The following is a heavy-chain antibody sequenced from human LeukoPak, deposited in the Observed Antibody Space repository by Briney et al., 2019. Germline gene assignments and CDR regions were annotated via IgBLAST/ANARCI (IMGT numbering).Heavy chain of an antibody. Sequence: PGESLRLSCAASGFTFSDYWMSWVRQAPGKGLEWVANIQQDGTEKYYVDSVKGRLTISRDNAKKSLFLQVSSLRGEDTAVYYCARDRGFSYGIEFWGQGTLVTVSS. J-gene: IGHJ4*02. CDR3: ARDRGFSYGIEF. V-gene: IGHV3-7*04. CDR2: IQQDGTEK. CDR1: GFTFSDYW. D-gene: IGHD5-18*01.